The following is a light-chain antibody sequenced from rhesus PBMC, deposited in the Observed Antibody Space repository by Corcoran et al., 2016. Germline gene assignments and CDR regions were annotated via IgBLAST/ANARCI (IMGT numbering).Light chain of an antibody. V-gene: IGKV1-33*02. J-gene: IGKJ4*01. CDR2: AAS. Sequence: DIQMTQSPSSLSASVGDRVTITCQASQGISNWLAWYPQKPGKAPKLLIYAASRLQSGVPSRFRGSGAGTDFTLTISSLQPEDFATYYCQQHDSYPLTFGGGTKVEI. CDR1: QGISNW. CDR3: QQHDSYPLT.